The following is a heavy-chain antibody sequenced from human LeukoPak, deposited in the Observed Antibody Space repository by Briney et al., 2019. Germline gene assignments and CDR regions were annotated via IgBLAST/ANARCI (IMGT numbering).Heavy chain of an antibody. D-gene: IGHD5-12*01. Sequence: GGSLRLSCAASGFTFSSYWMHWVRQVPGKGLLWVPHINSDGTSTTYADSVKGRFTISRDNAKNTLYLQMNSLRAEDTAVYYCARKRGGYHPGDYWGQGTLVTVSS. V-gene: IGHV3-74*01. CDR2: INSDGTST. J-gene: IGHJ4*02. CDR3: ARKRGGYHPGDY. CDR1: GFTFSSYW.